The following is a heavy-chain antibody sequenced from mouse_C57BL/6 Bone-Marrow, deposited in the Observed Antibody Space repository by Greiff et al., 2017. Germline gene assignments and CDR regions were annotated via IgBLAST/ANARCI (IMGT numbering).Heavy chain of an antibody. CDR1: GFTFSSYA. V-gene: IGHV5-4*03. J-gene: IGHJ2*01. Sequence: EVKLMESGGGLVKPGGSLKLSCAASGFTFSSYAMAWVRQTPEKRLEWVATISHGGGDTYYPDNVKGRFTISRDNAKNSLYLQMNHLESEDTARYYCAILDFDYWGQGTTLTVSS. CDR3: AILDFDY. CDR2: ISHGGGDT.